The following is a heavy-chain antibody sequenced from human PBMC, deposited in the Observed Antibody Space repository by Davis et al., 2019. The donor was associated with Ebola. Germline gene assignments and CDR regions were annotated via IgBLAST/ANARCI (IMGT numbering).Heavy chain of an antibody. D-gene: IGHD6-13*01. CDR2: IKSKTDGGTT. CDR1: GFTFSSYV. J-gene: IGHJ4*02. Sequence: GGSLRLSCAASGFTFSSYVMHWVRQAPGKGLEWVGRIKSKTDGGTTDYAAPVKGRFTISRDDSKNTLYLQMNSLKTEDTAVYYCTSHRFYSSSWYVKDYWGQGTLVTVSS. V-gene: IGHV3-15*01. CDR3: TSHRFYSSSWYVKDY.